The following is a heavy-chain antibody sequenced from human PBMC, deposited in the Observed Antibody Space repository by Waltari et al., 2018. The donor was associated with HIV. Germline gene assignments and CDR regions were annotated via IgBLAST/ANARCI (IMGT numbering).Heavy chain of an antibody. J-gene: IGHJ4*02. D-gene: IGHD2-15*01. V-gene: IGHV1-2*02. CDR3: ARTFLYCSGGTCYFDY. CDR2: INPNSGGT. Sequence: QVQLVQSGAEVKKPGASVKVSCKASGYTFTGYYMHWVRQAPGQGLEWMGWINPNSGGTNYAQKLQGRVTMNRDTSISTAYMELSRLRSDDTAVYYCARTFLYCSGGTCYFDYWGQGTLVTVSS. CDR1: GYTFTGYY.